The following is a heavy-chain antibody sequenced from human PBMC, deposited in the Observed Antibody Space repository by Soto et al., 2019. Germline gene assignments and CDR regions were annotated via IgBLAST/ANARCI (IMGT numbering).Heavy chain of an antibody. CDR3: AARSCSTTTCFHFDY. J-gene: IGHJ4*02. CDR2: ISSDGSST. V-gene: IGHV3-64*01. D-gene: IGHD2-2*01. Sequence: EVQLVESGGGLVQPGGSLRLSCAASGFTFSSYALHWVRQAPGKGLEYVSAISSDGSSTYYANSVKGRFTISRDNSKNTLYLQMGSLRAEDMAVYYCAARSCSTTTCFHFDYWGQGTLVTVSS. CDR1: GFTFSSYA.